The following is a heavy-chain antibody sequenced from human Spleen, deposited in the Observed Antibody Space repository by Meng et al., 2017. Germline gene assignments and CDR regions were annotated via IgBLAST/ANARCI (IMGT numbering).Heavy chain of an antibody. CDR1: GGSFSDQY. V-gene: IGHV4-34*01. J-gene: IGHJ4*02. CDR3: ASQSLQPFTIF. D-gene: IGHD3-3*01. CDR2: INRSGRT. Sequence: QVQLRQSGGGLLKPSETLALSCAVYGGSFSDQYCSWIRQPPGKGLEWVGGINRSGRTTYNAYLKSRDTISVDTSKNQFSLKLSSVTAADTAVYYCASQSLQPFTIFWGQGTLVTVSS.